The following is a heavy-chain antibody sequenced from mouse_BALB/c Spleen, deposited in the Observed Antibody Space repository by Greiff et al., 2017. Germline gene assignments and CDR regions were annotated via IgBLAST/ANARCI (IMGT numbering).Heavy chain of an antibody. V-gene: IGHV5-17*02. CDR2: ISSGSSTI. D-gene: IGHD2-5*01. CDR1: GFTFSSFG. J-gene: IGHJ1*01. CDR3: ARGSNYWYFDV. Sequence: DVKLVESGGGLVQPGGSRKLSCAASGFTFSSFGMHWVRQAPEKGLEWVAYISSGSSTIYYADTVKGRFTISRDNPKNTLFLQMTSLRSEDTAMYYCARGSNYWYFDVWGAGTTVTVSS.